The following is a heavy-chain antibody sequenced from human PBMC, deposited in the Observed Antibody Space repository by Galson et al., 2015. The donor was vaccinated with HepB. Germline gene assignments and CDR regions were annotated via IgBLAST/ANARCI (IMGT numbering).Heavy chain of an antibody. D-gene: IGHD5-18*01. CDR2: ISYDGSNK. V-gene: IGHV3-30-3*01. CDR3: ARELLGGYSYGYFDC. J-gene: IGHJ4*02. CDR1: GFTFSSYA. Sequence: SLRLSCAASGFTFSSYAMHWVRQAPGKGLEWVAVISYDGSNKYYADSVKGRFTISRDNSKNTLSLQMSSLRAEDTAIYYCARELLGGYSYGYFDCWGQGTLVTVSS.